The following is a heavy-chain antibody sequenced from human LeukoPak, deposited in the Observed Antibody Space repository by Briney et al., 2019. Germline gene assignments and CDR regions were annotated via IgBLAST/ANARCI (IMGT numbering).Heavy chain of an antibody. J-gene: IGHJ6*02. Sequence: GASVKVSCKASGYTFTIYAMNWVRQAPGQGLEWMGWINTNTGNPTYAQGFTGRFVFSLDTSVSTAYLQISSLKAEDTAVYYCARSGVNYYDSSFHYYYYGMDVWGQGTTVTVSS. CDR3: ARSGVNYYDSSFHYYYYGMDV. V-gene: IGHV7-4-1*02. D-gene: IGHD3-22*01. CDR2: INTNTGNP. CDR1: GYTFTIYA.